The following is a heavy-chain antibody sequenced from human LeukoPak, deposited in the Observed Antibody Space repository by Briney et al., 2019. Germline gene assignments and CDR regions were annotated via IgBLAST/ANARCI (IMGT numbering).Heavy chain of an antibody. CDR3: ARDKWEHNY. CDR1: GVSISSHY. Sequence: PSETLSLTCTVSGVSISSHYWSWIRQPPGKGLEWIGYMSYNARSDYDPSLKGRITISIDASKNQLSLKLSSVTAADTAVYYCARDKWEHNYWGQGTLVTVSS. CDR2: MSYNARS. V-gene: IGHV4-59*11. D-gene: IGHD1-26*01. J-gene: IGHJ4*02.